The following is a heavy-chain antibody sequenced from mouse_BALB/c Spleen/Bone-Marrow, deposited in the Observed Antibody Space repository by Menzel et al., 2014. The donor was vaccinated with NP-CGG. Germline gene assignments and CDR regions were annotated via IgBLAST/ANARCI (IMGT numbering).Heavy chain of an antibody. Sequence: EVQLQQSGPELVKPGASVKMSCKASGYTFTSYVMHWVKQKPGQGLEWIGYINPYNDGTKYNEKFKGKATLTSDKSSGTAYMELSSLTSEDSAVYYCARRRVYGNYIYFDYWGQGTTLTVSS. CDR3: ARRRVYGNYIYFDY. CDR1: GYTFTSYV. V-gene: IGHV1-14*01. J-gene: IGHJ2*01. D-gene: IGHD2-1*01. CDR2: INPYNDGT.